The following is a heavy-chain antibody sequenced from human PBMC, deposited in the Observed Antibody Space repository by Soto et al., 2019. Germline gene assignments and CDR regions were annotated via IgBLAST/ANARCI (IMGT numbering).Heavy chain of an antibody. D-gene: IGHD4-17*01. CDR2: IRANNGNT. V-gene: IGHV1-18*01. J-gene: IGHJ5*02. CDR1: RYTFTSYD. Sequence: ASVKLSCKASRYTFTSYDISWVRQAPGQGPEWMGWIRANNGNTNYAQKLQGRVTMTTDTSTSTAYMELRSLRSDDTAVYYCARVYGDYVGPNWFDPWGQGTLVTVSS. CDR3: ARVYGDYVGPNWFDP.